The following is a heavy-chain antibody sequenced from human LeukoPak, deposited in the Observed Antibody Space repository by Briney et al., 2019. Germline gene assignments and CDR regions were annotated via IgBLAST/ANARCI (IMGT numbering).Heavy chain of an antibody. Sequence: GGSLRLSCAASGVTFSYYWMHWVRQVPGKGLVWVSRINSDGSTTNYADSVKGRFTISRDDSRNTLYLQMNSLRAEDTAIYYCAKLRGAYSSAWHFDYWGQGTLVTVSS. D-gene: IGHD6-19*01. J-gene: IGHJ4*02. CDR1: GVTFSYYW. CDR2: INSDGSTT. V-gene: IGHV3-74*01. CDR3: AKLRGAYSSAWHFDY.